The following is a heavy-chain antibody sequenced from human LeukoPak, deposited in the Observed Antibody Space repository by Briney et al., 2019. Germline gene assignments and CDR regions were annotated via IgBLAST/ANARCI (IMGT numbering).Heavy chain of an antibody. V-gene: IGHV4-34*01. CDR3: AGADIGHGGNVGY. D-gene: IGHD4-23*01. CDR2: IYHSGST. J-gene: IGHJ4*02. Sequence: SETLSLTCAVYGGSFSGYCLSWIRQPPGKGLEWIGEIYHSGSTTYNPSLKSRVTISVATSKKQFTLKLSSVTAADTVVYSCAGADIGHGGNVGYWGQGTLVTVSS. CDR1: GGSFSGYC.